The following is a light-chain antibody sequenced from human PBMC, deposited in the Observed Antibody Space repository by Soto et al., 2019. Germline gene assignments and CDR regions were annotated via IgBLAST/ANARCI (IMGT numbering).Light chain of an antibody. J-gene: IGKJ1*01. CDR3: QQYNNWPPWT. CDR1: QSIRTD. Sequence: DIVMTQSPATLSVSPGERATLSCRASQSIRTDLAWYQQKSGQGPRLLIYDASTRATGIPARFSGSGSGTEFTLTISSLQSEDFAVDYCQQYNNWPPWTVGQGTKVDIK. CDR2: DAS. V-gene: IGKV3D-15*01.